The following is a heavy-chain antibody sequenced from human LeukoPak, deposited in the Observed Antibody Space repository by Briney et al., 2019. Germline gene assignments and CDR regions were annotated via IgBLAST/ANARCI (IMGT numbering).Heavy chain of an antibody. D-gene: IGHD1-1*01. J-gene: IGHJ4*02. CDR1: GFTFSAYY. CDR2: IWHDGSNE. V-gene: IGHV3-33*08. CDR3: ARNNWNSRTQRWFYFDY. Sequence: SLRLSCAASGFTFSAYYMHWVRQAPGKGLEWLAIIWHDGSNEYYEDSVKGRFTISRDNSKNTVYLQMDSLRAEDTAVYYCARNNWNSRTQRWFYFDYWGQGTLVTVSS.